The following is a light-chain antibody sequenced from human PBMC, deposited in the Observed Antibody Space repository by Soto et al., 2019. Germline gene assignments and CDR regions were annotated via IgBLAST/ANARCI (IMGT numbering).Light chain of an antibody. Sequence: EIVLTQSPDTLSLSPGERATRCCRASQSVRGNCLAWYQHKPGQAPRLLIYGTSSRAAGIPARFSGSGYGTYVTVAISRLQSEDFAVYYCQQWNIWRSMTFGQGTRLEIK. CDR3: QQWNIWRSMT. CDR1: QSVRGNC. V-gene: IGKV3-20*01. J-gene: IGKJ5*01. CDR2: GTS.